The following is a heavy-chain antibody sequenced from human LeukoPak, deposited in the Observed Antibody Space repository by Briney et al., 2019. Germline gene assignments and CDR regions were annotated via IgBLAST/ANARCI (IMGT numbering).Heavy chain of an antibody. J-gene: IGHJ3*02. CDR1: GYSISSGYF. CDR2: IYYRGST. V-gene: IGHV4-38-2*02. CDR3: ATLSLNAFDI. Sequence: PSETLSLTCTVSGYSISSGYFWGWIRPPPGKGLEWIGSIYYRGSTNHNASLKSRVSISVDTSKNQFSLKLSSVTAADTAVYYCATLSLNAFDIWGQGTMVTVSS. D-gene: IGHD2-8*01.